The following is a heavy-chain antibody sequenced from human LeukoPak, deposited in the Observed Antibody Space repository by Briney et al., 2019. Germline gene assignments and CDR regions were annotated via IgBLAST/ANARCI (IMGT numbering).Heavy chain of an antibody. Sequence: GGSLRLSCAASGFTFSSYGMHWVRQAPGKGLEWVAVISYDGSNKYYADSVKGRFTISRDNSKNTLYLQMNSLRAEDTAVYYCARAHSSGWYPPYWFDPWGQGTLVTVSS. CDR1: GFTFSSYG. J-gene: IGHJ5*02. V-gene: IGHV3-30*03. D-gene: IGHD6-19*01. CDR2: ISYDGSNK. CDR3: ARAHSSGWYPPYWFDP.